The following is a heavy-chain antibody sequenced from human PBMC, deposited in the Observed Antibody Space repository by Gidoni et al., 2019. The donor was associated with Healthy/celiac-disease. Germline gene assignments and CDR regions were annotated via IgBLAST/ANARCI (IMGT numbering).Heavy chain of an antibody. J-gene: IGHJ6*03. CDR3: ARDLSYDSSGYYYYYYYMDV. Sequence: YGSYSMNWVRQAPGKGLEWVSYISSSSSTIYYADSVKGRFTISRDNAKNSLYLQMNSLRDEDTAVYYCARDLSYDSSGYYYYYYYMDVWGKGTTVTVSS. V-gene: IGHV3-48*02. D-gene: IGHD3-22*01. CDR2: ISSSSSTI. CDR1: YGSYS.